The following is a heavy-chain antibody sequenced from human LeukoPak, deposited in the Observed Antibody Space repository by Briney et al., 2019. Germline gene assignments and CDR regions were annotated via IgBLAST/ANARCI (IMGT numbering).Heavy chain of an antibody. CDR2: INPHTGGT. J-gene: IGHJ4*02. Sequence: GASVKVSCKASGYTFTGYYMHWVRQAPGQGLEWMGLINPHTGGTNYAQKFQGRVTMTRDASISTAFMELSSLRSDDTAVYYCSRAPDRGYWGQGTLVTVSS. D-gene: IGHD7-27*01. V-gene: IGHV1-2*02. CDR3: SRAPDRGY. CDR1: GYTFTGYY.